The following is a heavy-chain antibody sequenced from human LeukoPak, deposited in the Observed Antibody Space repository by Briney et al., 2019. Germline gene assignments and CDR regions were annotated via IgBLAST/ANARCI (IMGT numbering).Heavy chain of an antibody. CDR3: ARGPRLAAPGELFDY. J-gene: IGHJ4*02. CDR1: GGSITNYY. D-gene: IGHD6-13*01. V-gene: IGHV4-59*08. CDR2: IHYSVST. Sequence: PSETLSLTCTVSGGSITNYYWTWIRQPPGKGLEWIGYIHYSVSTNYNPSLKSRVTTSVDTPKSQFSLKLSSVTAADTAVYYCARGPRLAAPGELFDYWGQGTLVTVSS.